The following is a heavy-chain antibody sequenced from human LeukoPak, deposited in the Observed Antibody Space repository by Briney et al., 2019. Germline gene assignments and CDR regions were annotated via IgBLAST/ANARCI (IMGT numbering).Heavy chain of an antibody. V-gene: IGHV3-11*06. Sequence: GGSLRLSCAASGFTFSDYYMSWIRQAPGKGLEWVSYISSSSYKNYADSVKGRFTISRDNAKNSLYLQMNSLRAEDTAVYYCASLGLDPWGQGTLVTVSS. J-gene: IGHJ5*02. CDR1: GFTFSDYY. CDR2: ISSSSYK. CDR3: ASLGLDP.